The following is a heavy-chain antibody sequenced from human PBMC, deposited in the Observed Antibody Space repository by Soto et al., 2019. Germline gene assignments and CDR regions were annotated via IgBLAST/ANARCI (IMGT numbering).Heavy chain of an antibody. CDR1: GFTFSSYE. D-gene: IGHD4-4*01. CDR2: IGTSGKTI. J-gene: IGHJ6*02. Sequence: GGSLRLSCAVSGFTFSSYEMNWVRQAPGKGLEWVSYIGTSGKTIYYADSVRGRFTISRDNAKNSLYLQMNSLRAEDTAVYFCAREPAIYSGKFGYGLDVWGRGTTVTVSS. V-gene: IGHV3-48*03. CDR3: AREPAIYSGKFGYGLDV.